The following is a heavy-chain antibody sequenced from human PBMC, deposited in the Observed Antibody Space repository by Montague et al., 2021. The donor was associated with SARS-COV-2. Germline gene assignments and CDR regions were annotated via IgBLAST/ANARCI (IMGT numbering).Heavy chain of an antibody. CDR2: IYYSGST. J-gene: IGHJ3*02. CDR3: ARGSGWVGNAFDI. Sequence: SETLSLTCTVSGSSISSYYWSWIRQPPGKGLEWIGYIYYSGSTNYNSSLKSRVTISVDTSKNQFSLKLSSVTAADTAVYYCARGSGWVGNAFDIWGQGTMVTVSS. CDR1: GSSISSYY. V-gene: IGHV4-59*01. D-gene: IGHD6-19*01.